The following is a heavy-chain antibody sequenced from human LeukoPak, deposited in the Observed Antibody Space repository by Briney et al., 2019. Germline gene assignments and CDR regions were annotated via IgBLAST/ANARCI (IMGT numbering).Heavy chain of an antibody. CDR1: GATFNTYA. J-gene: IGHJ4*02. Sequence: GGSLRLSCAASGATFNTYAMHWVRQAPGQGLEWVAGVSYDGGTKFHADSVKGRFTISRDNSNKTLFLQMNSLGPDDTALYFCAREYIDYFESSGFFLAYWGQGTLVTVSS. V-gene: IGHV3-30*14. CDR2: VSYDGGTK. CDR3: AREYIDYFESSGFFLAY. D-gene: IGHD3-22*01.